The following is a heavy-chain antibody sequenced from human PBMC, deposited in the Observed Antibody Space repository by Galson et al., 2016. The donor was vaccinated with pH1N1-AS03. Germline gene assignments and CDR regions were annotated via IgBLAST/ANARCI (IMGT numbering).Heavy chain of an antibody. CDR3: ATSLRLRGITFKN. V-gene: IGHV3-48*02. CDR2: ISDTGTSN. J-gene: IGHJ4*02. Sequence: SLRLSCAASGFTFTSYSMNWVRQAPGKGLEWVSFISDTGTSNYYADSVRGRFTISRDNVENSLSLQMNSLTNEDTAVYYCATSLRLRGITFKNWGQGILVTVSS. CDR1: GFTFTSYS. D-gene: IGHD1-26*01.